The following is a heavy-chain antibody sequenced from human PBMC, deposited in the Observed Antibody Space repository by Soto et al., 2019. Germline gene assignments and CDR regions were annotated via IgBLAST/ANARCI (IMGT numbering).Heavy chain of an antibody. Sequence: EVQLVESGGGLVKPGGSLRLSCVASEFSFSTYNMNWVRQAPGKGLLWVSFISSTSSHIHYADSVKGRFTISRDNAKNSLYLQMNSLRAEDTAVYYCARDPAADGYYGMDVWGQGTTVTVSS. J-gene: IGHJ6*02. D-gene: IGHD6-13*01. CDR2: ISSTSSHI. CDR1: EFSFSTYN. V-gene: IGHV3-21*01. CDR3: ARDPAADGYYGMDV.